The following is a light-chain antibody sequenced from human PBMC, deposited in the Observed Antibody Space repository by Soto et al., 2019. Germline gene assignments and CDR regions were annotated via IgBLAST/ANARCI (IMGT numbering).Light chain of an antibody. CDR3: KQYDNLPYT. CDR2: DAS. V-gene: IGKV1-33*01. J-gene: IGKJ2*01. Sequence: DIQMTQSPSSLSASVGDRVTITCQASQDISNYLNWYQQKPGKAPKLLIYDASNLETGVPSRFSGSGSGTDFTFTISSLQPEDIATYYCKQYDNLPYTFGKGTKLEIK. CDR1: QDISNY.